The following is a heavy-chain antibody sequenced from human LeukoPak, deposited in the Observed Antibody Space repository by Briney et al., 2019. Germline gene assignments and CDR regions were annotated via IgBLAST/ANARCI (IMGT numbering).Heavy chain of an antibody. CDR3: VSAYDQ. J-gene: IGHJ5*02. CDR1: GYRFTDSY. CDR2: INPSTGDT. V-gene: IGHV1-2*02. Sequence: ASVKVSCKASGYRFTDSYMHWVRQAPGQGFEWMGWINPSTGDTKYAKMFQGRVTLTTGASINTAYMVLSGLRPADTAVYFCVSAYDQWGQGTLVTVSS.